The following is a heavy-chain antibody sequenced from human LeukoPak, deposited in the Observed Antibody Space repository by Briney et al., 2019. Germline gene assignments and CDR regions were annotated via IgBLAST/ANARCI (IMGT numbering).Heavy chain of an antibody. D-gene: IGHD3/OR15-3a*01. Sequence: SETLSLTCTVSGGSISSYYWGWFRQPPGKGLEWIGYISYTGSTDYNPSLTSRVIISVDTSKNQFSLKLSSVTAADTAVYYCARGAFWTAYQYYSDYWGQGTLVPVSS. CDR1: GGSISSYY. CDR2: ISYTGST. CDR3: ARGAFWTAYQYYSDY. J-gene: IGHJ4*02. V-gene: IGHV4-59*13.